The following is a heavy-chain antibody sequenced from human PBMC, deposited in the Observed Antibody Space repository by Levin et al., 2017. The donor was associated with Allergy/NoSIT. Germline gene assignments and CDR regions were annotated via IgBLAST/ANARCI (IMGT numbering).Heavy chain of an antibody. Sequence: GESLKISCAASGFTFSSYAMSWVRQAPGKGLEWVSAISGSGGSTYYADSVKGRFTISRDNSKNTLYLQMNSLRAEDTAVYYCAKDVRQYQLLNAFDIWGQGTMVTVSS. CDR3: AKDVRQYQLLNAFDI. CDR1: GFTFSSYA. J-gene: IGHJ3*02. CDR2: ISGSGGST. V-gene: IGHV3-23*01. D-gene: IGHD2-2*01.